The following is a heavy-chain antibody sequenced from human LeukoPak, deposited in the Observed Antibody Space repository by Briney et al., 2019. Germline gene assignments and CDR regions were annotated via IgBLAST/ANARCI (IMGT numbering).Heavy chain of an antibody. Sequence: PGGSLRLSRSASGFTFSSYAMHWVRQAPGRGLEYVSAISSSGGSTYDADSVKGRFPISRDNSNNTLYLQMTSLRAEDTGVYYCVKDGAPYSNGWGFDFGGQGTRVTVS. D-gene: IGHD6-19*01. CDR1: GFTFSSYA. V-gene: IGHV3-64D*09. J-gene: IGHJ4*02. CDR3: VKDGAPYSNGWGFDF. CDR2: ISSSGGST.